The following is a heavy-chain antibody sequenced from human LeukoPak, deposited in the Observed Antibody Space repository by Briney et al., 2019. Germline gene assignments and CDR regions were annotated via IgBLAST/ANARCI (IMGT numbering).Heavy chain of an antibody. J-gene: IGHJ4*02. CDR3: AKSSYYDSSIPKYDY. CDR2: ISWNSGSI. CDR1: GFTFDDYA. D-gene: IGHD3-22*01. V-gene: IGHV3-9*01. Sequence: PGGSLRLSCAASGFTFDDYAMHWVRQAPGKGLEWVSGISWNSGSIRYADSVKGRFTISRDNAKNSLYLQMNSLRAEDTALYYCAKSSYYDSSIPKYDYWGQGTLVTVSS.